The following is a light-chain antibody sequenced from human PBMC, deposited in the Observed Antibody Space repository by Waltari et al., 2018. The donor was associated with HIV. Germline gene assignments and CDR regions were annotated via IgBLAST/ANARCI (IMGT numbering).Light chain of an antibody. Sequence: QSALTQPPSASGSPGQSVTISCTGTSSDVGGYNYVAWYQQNPGKAPKLIVYEVSKRPSGVPDRFSGSKSGNTASLTVSGLQAEDEADYYCSSYAGSNNFGVFGGGTKLTVL. CDR3: SSYAGSNNFGV. CDR2: EVS. V-gene: IGLV2-8*01. J-gene: IGLJ2*01. CDR1: SSDVGGYNY.